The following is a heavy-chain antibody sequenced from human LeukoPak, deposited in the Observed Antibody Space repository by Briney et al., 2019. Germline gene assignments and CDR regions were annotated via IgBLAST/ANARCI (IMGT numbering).Heavy chain of an antibody. J-gene: IGHJ4*02. CDR3: AKVHYTASFPGSFPGRNYFDS. Sequence: GGSLRLSCTVSGFAFSGYAMSWVRQAPGKGTEWVSSIGARGDVTYSADSVKGRFTISRDNSKRTLFLQMNSLRAEDTAVYYCAKVHYTASFPGSFPGRNYFDSWGQGSLVTVSS. V-gene: IGHV3-23*01. CDR2: IGARGDVT. D-gene: IGHD1-26*01. CDR1: GFAFSGYA.